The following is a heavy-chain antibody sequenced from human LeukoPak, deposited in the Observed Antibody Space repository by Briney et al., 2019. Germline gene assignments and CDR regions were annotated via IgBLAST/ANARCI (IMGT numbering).Heavy chain of an antibody. J-gene: IGHJ6*03. D-gene: IGHD3-3*01. CDR2: MNPNSGNT. Sequence: ASVKVPCKASGYTFTSYDINWVRQATGQGLEWMGWMNPNSGNTGYAQKFQGRVTMTRNTSISTAYMELSSLRSEDTAVYYCARAYYDFWSGYYGPIWYYYYYYMDVWGKGTTVTVSS. CDR1: GYTFTSYD. CDR3: ARAYYDFWSGYYGPIWYYYYYYMDV. V-gene: IGHV1-8*01.